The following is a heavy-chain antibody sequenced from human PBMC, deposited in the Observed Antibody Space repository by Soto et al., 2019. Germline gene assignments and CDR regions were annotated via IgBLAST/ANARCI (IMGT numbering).Heavy chain of an antibody. CDR1: GFTFRSYA. Sequence: QVQLVESGGGVVQPGRSLRLSCAASGFTFRSYAMHWVRQAPGKGLECVAVISYDGSNKFYRESVKGRLTNSRDNSKNTLYLQINSLRYEDTAVYYCARGDREDIAVVVGARPGEYGVDVWGQGTTVTVSS. D-gene: IGHD2-15*01. CDR3: ARGDREDIAVVVGARPGEYGVDV. J-gene: IGHJ6*02. CDR2: ISYDGSNK. V-gene: IGHV3-30-3*01.